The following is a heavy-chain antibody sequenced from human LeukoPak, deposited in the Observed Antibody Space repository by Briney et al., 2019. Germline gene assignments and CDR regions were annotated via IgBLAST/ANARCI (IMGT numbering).Heavy chain of an antibody. D-gene: IGHD1-26*01. CDR3: TTISASVLGESFDY. V-gene: IGHV3-15*01. Sequence: GGSLRLSCAASGFTFSNAWMSWVRQAPGKGLEWAGRIKSKSDGGTADYAAPVKGRFTISRDDSKDTLDLQMNSLKAEDTAVYYCTTISASVLGESFDYWGQGTLVTVSS. J-gene: IGHJ4*02. CDR2: IKSKSDGGTA. CDR1: GFTFSNAW.